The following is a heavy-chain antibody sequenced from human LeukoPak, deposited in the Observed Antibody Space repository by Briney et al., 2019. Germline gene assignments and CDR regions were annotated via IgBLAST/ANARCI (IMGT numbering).Heavy chain of an antibody. CDR1: GVSVTSGGYF. J-gene: IGHJ3*02. CDR3: ARDVVVTSSPDAFDI. CDR2: ISNSGTT. D-gene: IGHD2-21*02. V-gene: IGHV4-31*03. Sequence: SETLSLTCTVSGVSVTSGGYFWTWIRHHPGKGLEWIGYISNSGTTSYNPSLKSRVSISVDTSNNQFSLSLSSVTAADTAVYYCARDVVVTSSPDAFDIWGQGTMVAVSS.